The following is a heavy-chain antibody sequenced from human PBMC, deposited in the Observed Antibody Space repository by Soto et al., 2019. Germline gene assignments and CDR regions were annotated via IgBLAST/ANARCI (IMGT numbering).Heavy chain of an antibody. CDR1: GASISCFY. D-gene: IGHD1-1*01. CDR2: IYATGTT. CDR3: VRDGTKTLRDWFDP. V-gene: IGHV4-4*07. Sequence: SETLSLTCTVSGASISCFYWSWIRKSAGKGLEWIGRIYATGTTDYNPSLKSRVMMSVDTSKKQFSLKLRSVTAADTAVYYCVRDGTKTLRDWFDPWGQGIRSPSPQ. J-gene: IGHJ5*02.